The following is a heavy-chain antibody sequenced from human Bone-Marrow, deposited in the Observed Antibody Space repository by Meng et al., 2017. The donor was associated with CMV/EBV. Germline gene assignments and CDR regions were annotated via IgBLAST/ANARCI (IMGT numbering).Heavy chain of an antibody. CDR2: INHSGST. V-gene: IGHV4-34*01. CDR3: ARDGIYCSSTSCYKYNWFDP. D-gene: IGHD2-2*01. Sequence: SQTLSLTCAVYSGSFSGYYWSWIRHSPGKGLEWIGEINHSGSTNYNPSLRSRVTISVDTSKNQFSLKLSSVTAADTAVYYCARDGIYCSSTSCYKYNWFDPWGQGTLVTVSS. CDR1: SGSFSGYY. J-gene: IGHJ5*02.